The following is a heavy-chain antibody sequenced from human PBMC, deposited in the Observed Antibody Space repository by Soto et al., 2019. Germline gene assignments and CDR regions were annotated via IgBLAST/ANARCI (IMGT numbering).Heavy chain of an antibody. D-gene: IGHD1-7*01. Sequence: ASVKVSCKASGGTFSSYAISWVRQAPGQGFEWMGGIIPIFGTANYAQKFQGRVTITADESTSTAYMELSSLRSEDTAVYYCARGGTGTTLYYYYGMDVWGQGTTVTVSS. CDR3: ARGGTGTTLYYYYGMDV. V-gene: IGHV1-69*13. J-gene: IGHJ6*02. CDR1: GGTFSSYA. CDR2: IIPIFGTA.